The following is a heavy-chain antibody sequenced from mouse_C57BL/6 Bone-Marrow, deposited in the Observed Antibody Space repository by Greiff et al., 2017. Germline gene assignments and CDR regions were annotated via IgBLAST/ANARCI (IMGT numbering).Heavy chain of an antibody. CDR3: ARGPLYYYGRGGYFDY. CDR2: INPNNGGT. Sequence: EVQLQQSGPELVKPGASVKISCKASGYTFTDYYMNWVKQSHGKSLEWIGDINPNNGGTSYNQKFKGKATLTVDKSSSTAYMELRSLTSEDSAVYYCARGPLYYYGRGGYFDYWGQGTTLTVSS. CDR1: GYTFTDYY. D-gene: IGHD1-1*01. J-gene: IGHJ2*01. V-gene: IGHV1-26*01.